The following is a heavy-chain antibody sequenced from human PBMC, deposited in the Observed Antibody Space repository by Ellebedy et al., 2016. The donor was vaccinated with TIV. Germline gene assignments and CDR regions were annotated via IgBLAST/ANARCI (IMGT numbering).Heavy chain of an antibody. CDR2: TYYWSKWYN. J-gene: IGHJ4*02. CDR1: GDSVSSKSAA. V-gene: IGHV6-1*01. Sequence: MPSETLSLTCAISGDSVSSKSAAWTWLRQSPWRGLECLGRTYYWSKWYNEYAVSVESRITINSDTSKNQFSLQLSSVTPEDTAIYYCAREIRAYDSWGQGTLVTVSS. CDR3: AREIRAYDS.